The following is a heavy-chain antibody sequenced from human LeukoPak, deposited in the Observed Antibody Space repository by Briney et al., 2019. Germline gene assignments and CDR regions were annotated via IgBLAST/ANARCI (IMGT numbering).Heavy chain of an antibody. V-gene: IGHV3-23*01. CDR2: ISGSGGST. J-gene: IGHJ6*03. CDR1: GFTFSSYA. Sequence: GGSLRLSCAASGFTFSSYAMTWVRQAPGKGLEWVSSISGSGGSTYYADSVKGRFTISRDNAKNSLYLQMNSLRVEDMAIYYCARGFGVANYYYSMDVWGKGTTVTISS. CDR3: ARGFGVANYYYSMDV. D-gene: IGHD3-3*01.